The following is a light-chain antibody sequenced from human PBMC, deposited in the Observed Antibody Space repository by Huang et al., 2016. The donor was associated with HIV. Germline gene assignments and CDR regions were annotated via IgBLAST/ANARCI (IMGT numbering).Light chain of an antibody. V-gene: IGKV3-15*01. CDR3: QQYNNWPRT. J-gene: IGKJ1*01. CDR2: AAS. Sequence: EIVMTQSPATLSVSPGERATLSCMASQSVSSNLAWYPQKPGQAPRLLIYAASTRATGSPARFSGSGSGTEFTLTISSLQSEDFAVYYCQQYNNWPRTFGQGTKVEIK. CDR1: QSVSSN.